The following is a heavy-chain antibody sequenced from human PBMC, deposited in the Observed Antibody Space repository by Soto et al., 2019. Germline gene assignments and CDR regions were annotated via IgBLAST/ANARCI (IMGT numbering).Heavy chain of an antibody. V-gene: IGHV4-4*02. CDR2: VYDNGST. CDR1: GGSISKKNW. D-gene: IGHD3-16*02. J-gene: IGHJ4*02. CDR3: VTRSYHFQFHS. Sequence: QVQLQESGPGLVKPSGTLTLTCVVSGGSISKKNWWSWVRQPPEKGLEWIGEVYDNGSTDYNPSLKCRVIISLDKSNNQFSLKLTSVTAADTAVYYCVTRSYHFQFHSWGQGTLVTVSS.